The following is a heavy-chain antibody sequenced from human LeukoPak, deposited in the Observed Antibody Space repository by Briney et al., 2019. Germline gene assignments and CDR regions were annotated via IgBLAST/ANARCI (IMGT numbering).Heavy chain of an antibody. D-gene: IGHD5-12*01. CDR1: GFTFSSFG. CDR2: VWTDGISK. Sequence: PGTSLRLSCAVSGFTFSSFGMHWVRQAPGKGLEWVANVWTDGISKYYADSVKGRFTIFRDNSKSTLYLQMDSLTVEDTAVYYCAKGGSRVALFDYWGQGTLVTVSS. CDR3: AKGGSRVALFDY. J-gene: IGHJ4*02. V-gene: IGHV3-33*06.